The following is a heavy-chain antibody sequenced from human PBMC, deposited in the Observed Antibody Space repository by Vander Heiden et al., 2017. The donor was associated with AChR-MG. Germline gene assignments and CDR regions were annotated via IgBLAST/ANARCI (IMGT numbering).Heavy chain of an antibody. D-gene: IGHD4-4*01. Sequence: QVQLVESGGGVVQPGRSLRLSCAASGFTFSSYAMHWVRQAPGKGLEWVAVISYDGSNKYYADSVKGRFTISRDNSKNTLYLQMNSLRAEDTAVYYCARDGGDGYSQHFDYWGQGTLVTVSS. J-gene: IGHJ4*02. CDR1: GFTFSSYA. V-gene: IGHV3-30-3*01. CDR2: ISYDGSNK. CDR3: ARDGGDGYSQHFDY.